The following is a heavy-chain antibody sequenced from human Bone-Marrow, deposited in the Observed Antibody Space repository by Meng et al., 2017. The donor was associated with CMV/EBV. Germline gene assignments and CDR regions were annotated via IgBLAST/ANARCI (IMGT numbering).Heavy chain of an antibody. Sequence: GGSLRLSCAASGFTFSGYWMTWVRQAPGKGLEWVANIKQDGSEKYYVDSVKGRFTMSRDNAKNSLYLEMNSLRAEDTAVYYCARVGDVVVPAGDYYYGMDVWGQGTTVTVSS. V-gene: IGHV3-7*03. J-gene: IGHJ6*02. CDR3: ARVGDVVVPAGDYYYGMDV. CDR2: IKQDGSEK. CDR1: GFTFSGYW. D-gene: IGHD2-2*01.